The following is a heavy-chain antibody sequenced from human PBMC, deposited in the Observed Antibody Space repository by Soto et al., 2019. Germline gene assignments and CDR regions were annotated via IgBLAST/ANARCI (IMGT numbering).Heavy chain of an antibody. D-gene: IGHD2-8*01. J-gene: IGHJ4*02. CDR1: GGTFSSYA. Sequence: SVKVSCKASGGTFSSYAISWVRQAPGQGLEWMGGIIPIFGTANYAQKFQGRVTITADESTSTAYMELNSLGDEDTAVYYCARDGKGAAYTNGPYYFDYWGQGALVTVSS. CDR2: IIPIFGTA. V-gene: IGHV1-69*13. CDR3: ARDGKGAAYTNGPYYFDY.